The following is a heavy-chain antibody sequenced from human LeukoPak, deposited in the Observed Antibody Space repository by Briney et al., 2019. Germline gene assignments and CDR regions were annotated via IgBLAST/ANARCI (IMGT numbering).Heavy chain of an antibody. CDR1: GASISSSSYF. Sequence: SETLSLTCTVSGASISSSSYFWGWIRQPPGKGLEYIGSVYYSGSTNYNPSLKSRVTISVDTSKNQFSLKLSSVTAADTAVYYCARDKFRGDYGFDIWGQGTMVTVSS. V-gene: IGHV4-39*07. CDR2: VYYSGST. D-gene: IGHD4-17*01. J-gene: IGHJ3*02. CDR3: ARDKFRGDYGFDI.